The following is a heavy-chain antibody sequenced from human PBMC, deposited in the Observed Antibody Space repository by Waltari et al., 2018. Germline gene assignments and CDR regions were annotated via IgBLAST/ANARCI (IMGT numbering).Heavy chain of an antibody. CDR1: GESSRGYF. Sequence: QVQLHQWGAGLLKPSETLSLTCAVSGESSRGYFWGWTRQPPGKGLEWLGAIHYDGSTNYKPSLKSRLSLSVDTTKKHFSLRLTSVTAADTGMYFCARYGEVPPNYFFDFWGQGIRVTVSS. CDR2: IHYDGST. D-gene: IGHD2-21*01. V-gene: IGHV4-34*01. J-gene: IGHJ4*01. CDR3: ARYGEVPPNYFFDF.